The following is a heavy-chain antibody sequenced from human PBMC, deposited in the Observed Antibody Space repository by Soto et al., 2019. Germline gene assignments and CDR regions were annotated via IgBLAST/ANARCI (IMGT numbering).Heavy chain of an antibody. CDR1: GFTFSSYA. V-gene: IGHV3-30-3*01. Sequence: QVQLVESGGGVVQPGRSLRLSCAASGFTFSSYAMHWVRQAPGKGLEWVAVISYDGSNKYYADSVKGRFTISRDNSKNTLYLQMNSLRAEDTAVYYCARDLGSSGWYRVAGGYYYGMDVWGQGTTVTVSS. J-gene: IGHJ6*02. CDR3: ARDLGSSGWYRVAGGYYYGMDV. CDR2: ISYDGSNK. D-gene: IGHD6-19*01.